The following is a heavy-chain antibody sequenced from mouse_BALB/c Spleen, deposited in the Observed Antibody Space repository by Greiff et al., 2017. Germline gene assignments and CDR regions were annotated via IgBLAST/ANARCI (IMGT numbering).Heavy chain of an antibody. V-gene: IGHV5-6-4*01. CDR3: TRGAGSRFAY. D-gene: IGHD1-1*01. CDR2: ISSGGSYT. Sequence: EVQLVESGGGLVKPGGSLKLSCAASGFTFSSYTMSWVRQTPEKRLEWVATISSGGSYTYYPDSVKGRFTISRDNAKNTLYLQMSSLKSEDTAMYYCTRGAGSRFAYWGQGTLVTVSA. CDR1: GFTFSSYT. J-gene: IGHJ3*01.